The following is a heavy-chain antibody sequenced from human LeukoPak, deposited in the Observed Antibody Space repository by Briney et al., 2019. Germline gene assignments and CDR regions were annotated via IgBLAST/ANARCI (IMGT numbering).Heavy chain of an antibody. V-gene: IGHV3-33*01. Sequence: GGSLGLSCAASGFTFSSYGMHWVRQAPGKGLEWVAVIWYDGSNKYYADSVKGRFTISRDNSKNTLYLQMNSLRAEDTAVYYCARGLGSGWYSNWFDPWGQGTLVTVSS. CDR1: GFTFSSYG. D-gene: IGHD6-19*01. CDR2: IWYDGSNK. CDR3: ARGLGSGWYSNWFDP. J-gene: IGHJ5*02.